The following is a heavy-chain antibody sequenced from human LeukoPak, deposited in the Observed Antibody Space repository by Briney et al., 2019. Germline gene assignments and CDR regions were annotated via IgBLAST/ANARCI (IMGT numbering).Heavy chain of an antibody. V-gene: IGHV4-34*01. CDR3: ARGSPLSIFGVVISYFDY. Sequence: SETLSLTCAVYGGSFSGYYWSWIRQPPGKGLEWIGEINHSGSTNYNPSLESRVTISVDTSKNQFSLKLSSVTAADTAVYYCARGSPLSIFGVVISYFDYWGQGTLVTVSS. CDR1: GGSFSGYY. D-gene: IGHD3-3*01. J-gene: IGHJ4*02. CDR2: INHSGST.